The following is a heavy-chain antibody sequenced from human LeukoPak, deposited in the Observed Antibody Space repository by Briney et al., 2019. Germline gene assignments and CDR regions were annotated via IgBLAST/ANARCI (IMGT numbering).Heavy chain of an antibody. CDR1: GYTFTSYY. Sequence: GASVKVSCKASGYTFTSYYMHWVRQAPGQGLEWMGIINPSGGSTSYAQKFQGRVTMTRDTSTSTVYMELSSLRSEDTAVYYCARENSYYDSSGYYFNYYGMDVWGQGTTVTVSS. CDR2: INPSGGST. J-gene: IGHJ6*02. D-gene: IGHD3-22*01. CDR3: ARENSYYDSSGYYFNYYGMDV. V-gene: IGHV1-46*01.